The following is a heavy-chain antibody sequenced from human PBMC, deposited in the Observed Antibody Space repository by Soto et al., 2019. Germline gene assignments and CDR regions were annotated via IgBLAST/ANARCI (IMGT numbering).Heavy chain of an antibody. CDR2: ISSSGSTI. J-gene: IGHJ4*02. D-gene: IGHD3-10*01. CDR1: GFTFSSYE. Sequence: GSLRLSCAASGFTFSSYEMNWVRQVPGKGLEWVSYISSSGSTIYYADSVKGRFTISRDNAKNSLYLQMNSLRAEDTAVYYCARDLGYGSGDYWGQGTLVTVSS. CDR3: ARDLGYGSGDY. V-gene: IGHV3-48*03.